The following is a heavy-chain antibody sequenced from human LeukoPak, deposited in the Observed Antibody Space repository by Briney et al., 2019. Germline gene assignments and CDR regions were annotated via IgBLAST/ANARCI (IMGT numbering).Heavy chain of an antibody. D-gene: IGHD3-10*01. Sequence: GGSLRLSCAASGFTFSSYGMHWVRQAPGKGLEWVSAISYDGSNRYYADSVKGRFTISRDNSKNTLYLQMNSLRAEDTAVYYCARPLWFGELCDAFDIWGQGTMVTVSS. CDR3: ARPLWFGELCDAFDI. V-gene: IGHV3-30*03. J-gene: IGHJ3*02. CDR1: GFTFSSYG. CDR2: ISYDGSNR.